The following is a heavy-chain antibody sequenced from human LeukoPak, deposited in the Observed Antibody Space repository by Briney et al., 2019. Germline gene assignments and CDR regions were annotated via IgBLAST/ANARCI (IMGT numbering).Heavy chain of an antibody. D-gene: IGHD2-15*01. CDR1: GGSFSGYY. J-gene: IGHJ4*02. CDR3: ARGRGGYCSGGSCYRHDY. V-gene: IGHV4-34*01. CDR2: INHSGST. Sequence: SATLSLTRAVYGGSFSGYYWSWIRQPPGKGLEWIGEINHSGSTNYNPSLKSRVTISVDTSKNQFSLKLSSVTAEDTAVYYCARGRGGYCSGGSCYRHDYWGQGTLVTVSS.